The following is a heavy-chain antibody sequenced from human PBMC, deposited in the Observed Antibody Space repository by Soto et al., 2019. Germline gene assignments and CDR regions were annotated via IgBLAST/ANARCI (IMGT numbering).Heavy chain of an antibody. CDR2: IYYSGST. CDR1: GGSISSGDYY. Sequence: SETLSLTCTVSGGSISSGDYYWSWIRQPPGKGLEWIGYIYYSGSTYYNPSLKSRVTISVDTSKNQFSLKLSSVTAADTAVYYCASGYYDSSGYYYGDAFDIWGQGTMVTVSS. V-gene: IGHV4-30-4*01. D-gene: IGHD3-22*01. J-gene: IGHJ3*02. CDR3: ASGYYDSSGYYYGDAFDI.